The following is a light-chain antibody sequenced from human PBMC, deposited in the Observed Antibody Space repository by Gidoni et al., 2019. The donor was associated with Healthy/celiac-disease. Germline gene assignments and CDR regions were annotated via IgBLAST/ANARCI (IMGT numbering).Light chain of an antibody. V-gene: IGKV3-15*01. CDR1: PSVSSN. Sequence: EIVMTQSPATLSVSPGERATLSCRASPSVSSNLAWYQQKPGQAPRLLIDGASTRATGIPARFSGSGSGTEFTLTISSLQSEDFAVYYCQQYNNWPPYTFGQGTKLEIK. CDR2: GAS. J-gene: IGKJ2*01. CDR3: QQYNNWPPYT.